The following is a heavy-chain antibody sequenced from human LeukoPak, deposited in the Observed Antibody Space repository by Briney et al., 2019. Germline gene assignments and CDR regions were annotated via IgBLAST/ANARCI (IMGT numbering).Heavy chain of an antibody. Sequence: GASVKVSCKVSGYTLTELSMHWVRQAPGKGLEWMGGFDPEDGETIYAQKFQGRVTMTEDTSTDTAYMELSSLRSEDTAVYYCAILGFGGREGSFDYWGQGTLVTVSS. CDR1: GYTLTELS. D-gene: IGHD3-10*01. CDR3: AILGFGGREGSFDY. V-gene: IGHV1-24*01. J-gene: IGHJ4*02. CDR2: FDPEDGET.